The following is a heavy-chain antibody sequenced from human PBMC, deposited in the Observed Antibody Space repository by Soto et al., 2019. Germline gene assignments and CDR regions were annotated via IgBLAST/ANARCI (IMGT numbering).Heavy chain of an antibody. CDR2: ISYDGSNK. Sequence: QVQLVESGGGVVQPGRSLRLSCAASGFTFSSYGMHWVRQAPGQGLEWVAVISYDGSNKYYSDSVKGRFTISRDNSKHTLYLQMNSLRADDTAVLYCGKHLSYSEKDYWGQGTLVTVSS. J-gene: IGHJ4*02. D-gene: IGHD1-26*01. CDR3: GKHLSYSEKDY. V-gene: IGHV3-30*18. CDR1: GFTFSSYG.